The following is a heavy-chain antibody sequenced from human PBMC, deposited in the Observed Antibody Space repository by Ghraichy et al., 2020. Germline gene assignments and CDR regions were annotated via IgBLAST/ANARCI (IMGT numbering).Heavy chain of an antibody. Sequence: GGSLRLSCAASGFTFSNSLMTWVRQAPGKGLEWVANIKQDGSEKYYVDSVKGRFTISRDNAKNSLYLQMNSLRVEDTAVYYRARDLSIAARPVFDFWGQGTLVTVSS. CDR2: IKQDGSEK. CDR3: ARDLSIAARPVFDF. D-gene: IGHD6-6*01. V-gene: IGHV3-7*01. CDR1: GFTFSNSL. J-gene: IGHJ4*02.